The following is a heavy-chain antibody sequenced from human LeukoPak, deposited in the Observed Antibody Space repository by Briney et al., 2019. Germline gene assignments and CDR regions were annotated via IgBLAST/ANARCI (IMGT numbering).Heavy chain of an antibody. CDR2: INPGGGST. Sequence: ASVKVSCKASGYTFTSYYMHWVRQAPGQGLEWMGMINPGGGSTGYAQKFQGRVTMTRDTSTSTDYMELSSLRSEDTAVYYCASRDPDDAFDIWGQGTMVTVSS. CDR3: ASRDPDDAFDI. D-gene: IGHD2-21*02. CDR1: GYTFTSYY. V-gene: IGHV1-46*01. J-gene: IGHJ3*02.